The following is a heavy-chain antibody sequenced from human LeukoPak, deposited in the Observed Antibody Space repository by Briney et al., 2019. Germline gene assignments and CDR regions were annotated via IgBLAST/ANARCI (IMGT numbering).Heavy chain of an antibody. CDR3: ARGPYFDSKGFYYYYYGMDV. CDR2: ISAYNGNT. CDR1: GCTFTGYG. J-gene: IGHJ6*02. V-gene: IGHV1-18*01. D-gene: IGHD3-9*01. Sequence: GASVKVSCKASGCTFTGYGISWVRQAPGQGLEWMGWISAYNGNTNYAQKLQGRVTMTTDTSTSTAYMELRSLRSDDTAVYYCARGPYFDSKGFYYYYYGMDVWGQGTTVTISS.